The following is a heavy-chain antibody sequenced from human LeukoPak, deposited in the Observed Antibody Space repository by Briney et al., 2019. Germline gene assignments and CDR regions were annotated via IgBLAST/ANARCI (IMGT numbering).Heavy chain of an antibody. CDR3: ARDSCSSTSCRKKFDN. CDR2: IYFSGST. D-gene: IGHD2-2*01. Sequence: SETLSLTCTVSGGSISSSSYYWGWIRQPPGMGLEWIGSIYFSGSTYYNPSLKSRVTISVETSKVQFSLKLSSVTAADTAVYYCARDSCSSTSCRKKFDNWGQGTLVTVSS. V-gene: IGHV4-39*07. CDR1: GGSISSSSYY. J-gene: IGHJ4*02.